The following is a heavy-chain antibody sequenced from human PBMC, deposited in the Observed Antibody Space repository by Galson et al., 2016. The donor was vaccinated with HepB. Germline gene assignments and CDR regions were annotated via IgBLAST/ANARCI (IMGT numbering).Heavy chain of an antibody. CDR3: ARERRITVGRGGKALDC. J-gene: IGHJ4*02. CDR1: GDTFSNYA. Sequence: SVKVSCKASGDTFSNYAISWVRQAPRQGLEWMGRIIPAIDIANDAQKFQGRVTFIADKSTSKAYMELRSLRSEDTAVYYCARERRITVGRGGKALDCWGQGTLVTVSS. V-gene: IGHV1-69*04. D-gene: IGHD3-10*01. CDR2: IIPAIDIA.